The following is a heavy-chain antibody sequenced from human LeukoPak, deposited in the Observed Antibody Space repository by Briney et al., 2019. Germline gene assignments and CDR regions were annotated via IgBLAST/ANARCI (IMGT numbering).Heavy chain of an antibody. Sequence: SETLSLTCTVSGGSISSGDYYWSWIRQPPGKGLEWIGEINHSGSTNYNPSLKSRVTISVDTSKNQFSLKLSSVTAADTAVYYCARGSYDYVWGSYRFRPFDYWGQGTLVTVSS. CDR2: INHSGST. CDR1: GGSISSGDYY. D-gene: IGHD3-16*02. J-gene: IGHJ4*02. V-gene: IGHV4-39*07. CDR3: ARGSYDYVWGSYRFRPFDY.